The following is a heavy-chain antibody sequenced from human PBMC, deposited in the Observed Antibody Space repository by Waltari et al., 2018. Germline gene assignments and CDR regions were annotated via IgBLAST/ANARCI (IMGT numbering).Heavy chain of an antibody. Sequence: QLQLQESGPGLVKPWETLSLTCTVSGGSISSSSYYWGWIRQSPGKGLKWIGSIYYNGNSYYNPSLKSRVTMSVDTPKNQFSLKMGSVTAADTAMYYCARLGYAMDVWGQGTTVTVSS. CDR2: IYYNGNS. D-gene: IGHD3-16*01. CDR3: ARLGYAMDV. CDR1: GGSISSSSYY. V-gene: IGHV4-39*01. J-gene: IGHJ6*02.